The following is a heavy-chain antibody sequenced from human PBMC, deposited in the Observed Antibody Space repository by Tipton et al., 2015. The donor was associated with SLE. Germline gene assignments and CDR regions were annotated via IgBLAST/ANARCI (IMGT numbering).Heavy chain of an antibody. CDR1: GYTFTNYY. V-gene: IGHV1-46*01. J-gene: IGHJ5*02. CDR3: AGDSPQTLSSSNWFDP. Sequence: QLVQSGAEVKKPGASVKVSCMASGYTFTNYYMHWVRQAPGQGLEWMGMINPYGGSTSYSQKFQGRVTVTRDTSMSTVYMELSSLRSEDTAVYYCAGDSPQTLSSSNWFDPWGQGTLVTVYS. D-gene: IGHD6-13*01. CDR2: INPYGGST.